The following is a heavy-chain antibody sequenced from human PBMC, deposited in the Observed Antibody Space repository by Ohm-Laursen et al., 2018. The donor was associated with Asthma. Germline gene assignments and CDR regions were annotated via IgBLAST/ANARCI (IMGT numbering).Heavy chain of an antibody. V-gene: IGHV3-15*01. D-gene: IGHD1-14*01. CDR2: ITSERSGGTR. CDR1: GFAFSNIW. CDR3: ATYNQYNAFDL. J-gene: IGHJ3*01. Sequence: SLRLSCAASGFAFSNIWMTWVRQSPGKGLEWVGRITSERSGGTRAYAAPVKDRFTISRDDSKTTLYLQMNSLETEDTAVYFCATYNQYNAFDLWGQGTMVTVS.